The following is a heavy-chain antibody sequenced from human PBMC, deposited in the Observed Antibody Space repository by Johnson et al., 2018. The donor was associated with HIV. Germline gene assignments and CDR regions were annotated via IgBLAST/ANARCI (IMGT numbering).Heavy chain of an antibody. D-gene: IGHD6-19*01. J-gene: IGHJ3*02. Sequence: QVQLVESGGGVVQPGGSLRLSCAASGFTFSSNGMHWVRQAPGKGLEWVAFIRCDASNTYYADSVKGRVTISRYNSKNPLYLQMNSLRAEDTAVYYCAKGYSRGWFFDIWGQGTMVTVSS. CDR1: GFTFSSNG. CDR3: AKGYSRGWFFDI. CDR2: IRCDASNT. V-gene: IGHV3-30*02.